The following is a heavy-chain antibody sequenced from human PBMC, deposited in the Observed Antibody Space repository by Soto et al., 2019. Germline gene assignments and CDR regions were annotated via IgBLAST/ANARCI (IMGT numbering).Heavy chain of an antibody. V-gene: IGHV1-2*02. CDR1: GYTYTGYY. J-gene: IGHJ6*02. CDR3: ATVRITMVRGVTSVYYGMDV. D-gene: IGHD3-10*01. CDR2: INPNSGGT. Sequence: ASVKVSCKASGYTYTGYYMHWVRQAPGQGLEWMGWINPNSGGTNYAQKFQGRVTMTRDTSISTAYMELSRLRSDDTAVYYCATVRITMVRGVTSVYYGMDVWGQGTTVTVSS.